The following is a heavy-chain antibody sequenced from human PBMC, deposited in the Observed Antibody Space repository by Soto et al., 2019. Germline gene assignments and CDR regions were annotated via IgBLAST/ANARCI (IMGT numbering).Heavy chain of an antibody. Sequence: QVQLVQSGAEVKKPGASVRVSCKASGYTFTNYDINWVRQATGQGLEWMGWMNPSNGNTGYAQKFQGIVTMTRDTSISTAYMELSSLTSADPAVYYCARFVRDQLPTIYYWCQGALVTVSS. J-gene: IGHJ4*02. V-gene: IGHV1-8*01. CDR1: GYTFTNYD. CDR2: MNPSNGNT. D-gene: IGHD3-10*01. CDR3: ARFVRDQLPTIYY.